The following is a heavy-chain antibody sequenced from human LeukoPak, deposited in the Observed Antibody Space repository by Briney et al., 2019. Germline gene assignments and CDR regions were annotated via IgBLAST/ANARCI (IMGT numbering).Heavy chain of an antibody. CDR2: IYHSGGT. CDR1: GGSISSGGYY. J-gene: IGHJ4*02. D-gene: IGHD4-17*01. Sequence: SQTLSLTCTVSGGSISSGGYYWSWIRQPPGKGLEWIGYIYHSGGTYYNPSLKSRVTISIDRSKNQFSLKLSSVTAADTAIYYCASISPTSYGDYARPWGQGTLVTVSS. CDR3: ASISPTSYGDYARP. V-gene: IGHV4-30-2*01.